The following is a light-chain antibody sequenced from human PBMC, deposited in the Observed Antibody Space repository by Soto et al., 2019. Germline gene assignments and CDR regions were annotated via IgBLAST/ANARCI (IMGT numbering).Light chain of an antibody. CDR2: DAS. CDR3: SSYTSSSTYV. J-gene: IGLJ1*01. CDR1: SSDVGGYNY. V-gene: IGLV2-14*01. Sequence: QSVLTQASSVSGTPGQSITTACTGTSSDVGGYNYVSWYQQYPGKAPRLVISDASNRPSGVSNRFSGSKSGNSASLTISGLQAEDEADYYCSSYTSSSTYVFGTGTKVTV.